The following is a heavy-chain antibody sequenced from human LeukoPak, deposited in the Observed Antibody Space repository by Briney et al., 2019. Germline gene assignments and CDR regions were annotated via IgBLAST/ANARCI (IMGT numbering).Heavy chain of an antibody. V-gene: IGHV5-51*01. CDR2: IYPGDSDT. CDR1: GYSFTSYW. J-gene: IGHJ4*02. CDR3: ARRPSTAMVSGTFFDY. Sequence: GESLKISCKGSGYSFTSYWIGWVRQMPGKGLEWMGIIYPGDSDTRYSPSFQGQVTISADKSISTAYLQWSSLKASDTAMYYCARRPSTAMVSGTFFDYWGQGTLVTVSS. D-gene: IGHD5-18*01.